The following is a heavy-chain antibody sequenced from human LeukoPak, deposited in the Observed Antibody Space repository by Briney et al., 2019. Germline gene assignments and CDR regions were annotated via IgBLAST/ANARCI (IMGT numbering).Heavy chain of an antibody. CDR3: ARVGADGSGFLFDY. CDR1: GGSFSGYY. CDR2: INNSGST. D-gene: IGHD3-10*01. J-gene: IGHJ4*02. Sequence: KTSETLSLTCAVSGGSFSGYYWSWIRQPPGKGLEWVGEINNSGSTNYNPSLKSRVTMSIDTSQNQFSLQLSSVSAADTAVYYCARVGADGSGFLFDYWGQETLVTVSS. V-gene: IGHV4-34*01.